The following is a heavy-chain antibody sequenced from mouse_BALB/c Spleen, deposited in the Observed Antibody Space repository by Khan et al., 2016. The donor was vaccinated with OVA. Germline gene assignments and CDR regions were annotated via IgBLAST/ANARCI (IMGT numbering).Heavy chain of an antibody. CDR3: TRLAYYYDSEGFAY. CDR2: VSTGGSYT. V-gene: IGHV5-6*01. CDR1: GFSFSTYG. Sequence: EVQLLESGGDLVKPGGSLKLSCTVSGFSFSTYGMSWVRQAPDKRLEWVATVSTGGSYTYYPDSVKGRFTISRDNAKNTLFLQMNGLRSEDTAMFYCTRLAYYYDSEGFAYWGQGTLVTVSA. J-gene: IGHJ3*01. D-gene: IGHD1-1*01.